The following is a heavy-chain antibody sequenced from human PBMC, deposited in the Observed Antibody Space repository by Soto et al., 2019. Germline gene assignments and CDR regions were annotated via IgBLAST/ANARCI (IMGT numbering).Heavy chain of an antibody. CDR2: IDPSDSYT. D-gene: IGHD3-3*01. CDR1: RYRFSHLW. CDR3: ARRLKDDSGSSPYYSAFDV. V-gene: IGHV5-10-1*04. Sequence: GGFLKLLRKCSRYRFSHLWDPGVRPMSRKGLDWMGRIDPSDSYTNYSPSFQGQVTISFDTSTSTAYMQWNSLKASDSAMYYCARRLKDDSGSSPYYSAFDVWGRGTTVTVSS. J-gene: IGHJ6*02.